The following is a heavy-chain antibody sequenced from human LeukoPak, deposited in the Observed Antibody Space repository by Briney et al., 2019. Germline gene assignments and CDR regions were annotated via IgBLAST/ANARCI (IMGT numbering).Heavy chain of an antibody. CDR1: GGSISNDY. CDR3: ARRAYYDTSGYYPASGYFDL. J-gene: IGHJ2*01. CDR2: IYTRGST. V-gene: IGHV4-4*07. Sequence: SETLSLTCTVSGGSISNDYWSWIRQAAGKELEWIGRIYTRGSTNYNPSLKSRGTISIATSRNQFSLRLNSVTAADTAIYYCARRAYYDTSGYYPASGYFDLWGRGTLVTVSS. D-gene: IGHD3-22*01.